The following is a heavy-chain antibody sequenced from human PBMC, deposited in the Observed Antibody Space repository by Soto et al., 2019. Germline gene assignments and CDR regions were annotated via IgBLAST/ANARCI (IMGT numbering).Heavy chain of an antibody. CDR2: IYTSGST. CDR3: ARERAYCSSTSCFNNWFDP. D-gene: IGHD2-2*01. J-gene: IGHJ5*02. CDR1: GGSISSYY. V-gene: IGHV4-4*07. Sequence: PSETLSLTCTVSGGSISSYYWSWIRQPAGKGLEWIGRIYTSGSTNYNPSLKSRVTMSVDTSKNQFSLKLSSVTAADTAVYYCARERAYCSSTSCFNNWFDPWGQGTLVTVSS.